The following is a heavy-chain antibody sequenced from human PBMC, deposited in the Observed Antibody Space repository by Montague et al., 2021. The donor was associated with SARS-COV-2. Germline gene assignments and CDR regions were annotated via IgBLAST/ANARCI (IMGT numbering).Heavy chain of an antibody. CDR3: ARSLGLYDALDI. V-gene: IGHV3-7*01. Sequence: SLRLSCAASGFIFSNYWMNWVRQAPGKGLEWVAKIQKDGSDTYYVASVKGRFTISRDNAKNSLYLQMNSLRADDTAVYYCARSLGLYDALDIWGQGIMVTVSS. CDR2: IQKDGSDT. J-gene: IGHJ3*02. CDR1: GFIFSNYW. D-gene: IGHD3-10*01.